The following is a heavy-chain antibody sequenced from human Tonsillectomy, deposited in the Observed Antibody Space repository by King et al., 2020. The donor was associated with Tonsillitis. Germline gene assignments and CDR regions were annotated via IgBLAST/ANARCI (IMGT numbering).Heavy chain of an antibody. D-gene: IGHD3-9*01. Sequence: VQLVESGGGLVQPGGSLRLSCAASGFTFSSYWMHWVRQAPGKGLVWVSRINSYGSSTSYAASVKGRFTISRDNAKNTLYLQMNSLRAEDTAVYYCARGPLYYDILTGYYSLYFDYWGQGTLVTVSS. J-gene: IGHJ4*02. CDR1: GFTFSSYW. CDR3: ARGPLYYDILTGYYSLYFDY. CDR2: INSYGSST. V-gene: IGHV3-74*01.